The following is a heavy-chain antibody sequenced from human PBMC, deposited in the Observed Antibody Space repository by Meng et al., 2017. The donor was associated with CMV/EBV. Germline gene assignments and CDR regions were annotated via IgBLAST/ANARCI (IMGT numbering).Heavy chain of an antibody. V-gene: IGHV1-69*10. Sequence: SVKVSCKASGGTFSSYAISWVRQAPGQGLEWMGGIIPILGIANYAQKFQGRVTITADKSTGTAYMELSSLRSEDTAVYYCARDAGTFLAYRGYFDYWGQGTLVTVSS. D-gene: IGHD3-3*02. J-gene: IGHJ4*02. CDR3: ARDAGTFLAYRGYFDY. CDR2: IIPILGIA. CDR1: GGTFSSYA.